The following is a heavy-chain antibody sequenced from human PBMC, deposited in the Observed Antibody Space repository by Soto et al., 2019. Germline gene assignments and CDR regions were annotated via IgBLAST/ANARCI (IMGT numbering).Heavy chain of an antibody. CDR2: IYPGDSDT. V-gene: IGHV5-51*01. CDR1: GYSFTGYW. J-gene: IGHJ6*03. CDR3: ARQRSGYASDYYYYMDV. Sequence: GESLKISCKGSGYSFTGYWIAWVRQMPGKGLEWMGIIYPGDSDTRYSPSFQGQVTISADKSISTAYLQWSSLKASDTAMYYCARQRSGYASDYYYYMDVWGKGTTVTVSS. D-gene: IGHD5-12*01.